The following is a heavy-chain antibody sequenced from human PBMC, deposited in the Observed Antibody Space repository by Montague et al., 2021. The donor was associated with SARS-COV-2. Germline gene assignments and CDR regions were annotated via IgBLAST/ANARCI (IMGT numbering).Heavy chain of an antibody. CDR3: AKRMVVTIYRYFDY. CDR1: GFRFSGYA. Sequence: SLRLSCAASGFRFSGYAMSWVRQAPGKGLEWVSAIGDSGNDTYYADSVRGRFTISRDNSKNMLFLQLNSLRVEDTAVYYCAKRMVVTIYRYFDYWGQGTLVTVSS. J-gene: IGHJ4*02. V-gene: IGHV3-23*01. D-gene: IGHD2-21*02. CDR2: IGDSGNDT.